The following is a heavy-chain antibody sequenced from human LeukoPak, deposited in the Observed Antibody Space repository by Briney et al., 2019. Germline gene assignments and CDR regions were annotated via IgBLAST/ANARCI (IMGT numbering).Heavy chain of an antibody. CDR3: AKDRGYNILTGYSKGHYFDY. Sequence: GGSLRLSCAASGFTFSSYGIHWVRQAPGKGLEWVAFIRYGGSNKHYADSVKGRFTISRDNSKNTLYLQMNSLRAEDTAVYSCAKDRGYNILTGYSKGHYFDYWGQGTLVTVSS. D-gene: IGHD3-9*01. CDR1: GFTFSSYG. V-gene: IGHV3-30*02. CDR2: IRYGGSNK. J-gene: IGHJ4*02.